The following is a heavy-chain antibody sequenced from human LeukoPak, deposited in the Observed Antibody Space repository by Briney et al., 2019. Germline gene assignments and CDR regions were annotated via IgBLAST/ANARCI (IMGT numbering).Heavy chain of an antibody. Sequence: PGGSLRLSCAASGFTFSSYAMHWVRQAPGKGLEWVAVISYDGSNKYYADSVKGRFTISRDNSKNTLYLQMNSLRAEDTAVYYCAPGLGSSPIEAFDIWGQGTMVTVSS. CDR1: GFTFSSYA. CDR2: ISYDGSNK. V-gene: IGHV3-30-3*01. D-gene: IGHD6-13*01. CDR3: APGLGSSPIEAFDI. J-gene: IGHJ3*02.